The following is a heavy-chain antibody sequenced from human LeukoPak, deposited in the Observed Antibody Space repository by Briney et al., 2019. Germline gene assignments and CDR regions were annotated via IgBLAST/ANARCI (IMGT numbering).Heavy chain of an antibody. Sequence: PGGSLRLSCAASRFTFSSYSMNWVRQAPGKGLEWVSSISSSSSYIYYADSVKGRFTISRDNAKNSLYLQMNSLRAEDTAVYYCARGGYYYDSSGYYWGYYFDYWGQGTLVTVSS. J-gene: IGHJ4*02. V-gene: IGHV3-21*01. D-gene: IGHD3-22*01. CDR1: RFTFSSYS. CDR3: ARGGYYYDSSGYYWGYYFDY. CDR2: ISSSSSYI.